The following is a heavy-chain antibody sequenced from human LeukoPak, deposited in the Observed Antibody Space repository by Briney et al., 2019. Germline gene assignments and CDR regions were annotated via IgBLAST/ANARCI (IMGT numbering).Heavy chain of an antibody. D-gene: IGHD3-3*01. CDR3: ARALRSGSFYAFDI. CDR1: GGTFSSYA. J-gene: IGHJ3*02. Sequence: PWASVKVSCKASGGTFSSYAISWVRQAPGQGLEWMGGIIPIFGTANYAQKFQGRVTITADESTSTAYMELSSLRSEDTAVYYCARALRSGSFYAFDIWGQGTMVTVSS. CDR2: IIPIFGTA. V-gene: IGHV1-69*13.